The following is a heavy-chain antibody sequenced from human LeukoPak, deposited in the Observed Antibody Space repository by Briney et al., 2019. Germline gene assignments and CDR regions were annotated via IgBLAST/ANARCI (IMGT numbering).Heavy chain of an antibody. V-gene: IGHV4-34*01. CDR3: ARWTNVGKYYYYYGMDV. D-gene: IGHD2-8*01. J-gene: IGHJ6*02. CDR1: GGSFSGYY. CDR2: INHSGST. Sequence: SGTLSLTCAVYGGSFSGYYWSWIRQPPGKGLEWIGEINHSGSTNYNPSLKSRVTISVDTSKNQFSLKLSSVTAADTAVYYCARWTNVGKYYYYYGMDVWGQGTTVTVSS.